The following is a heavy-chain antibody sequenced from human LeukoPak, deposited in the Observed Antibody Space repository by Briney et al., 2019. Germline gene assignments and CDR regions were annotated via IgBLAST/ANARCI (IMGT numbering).Heavy chain of an antibody. V-gene: IGHV1-2*04. J-gene: IGHJ4*02. CDR1: GYTFTGYY. Sequence: ASVKVSCKASGYTFTGYYMHWVRQAPGQGLEGMGWINPNRGGTNYAQKFQGWVTMTRDTSISTAYRELSRLRSDDTAVYYCARALSIVVPAAMYYWGQGTLVTVSS. D-gene: IGHD2-2*01. CDR3: ARALSIVVPAAMYY. CDR2: INPNRGGT.